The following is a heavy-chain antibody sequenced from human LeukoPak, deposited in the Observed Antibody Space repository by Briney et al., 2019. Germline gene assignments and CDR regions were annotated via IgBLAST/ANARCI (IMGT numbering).Heavy chain of an antibody. D-gene: IGHD2-21*02. J-gene: IGHJ3*02. CDR2: INPNSGGT. V-gene: IGHV1-2*02. CDR3: ATTLHIVVVTWHAFDI. CDR1: GYTFTGYY. Sequence: PGASVKVSCKASGYTFTGYYMHWVRQAPGQGLEWMGWINPNSGGTNYAPTFQGRVTMTRDTSISTAYMELSRLTSDDTTIYYCATTLHIVVVTWHAFDIWGQGTMVTVSS.